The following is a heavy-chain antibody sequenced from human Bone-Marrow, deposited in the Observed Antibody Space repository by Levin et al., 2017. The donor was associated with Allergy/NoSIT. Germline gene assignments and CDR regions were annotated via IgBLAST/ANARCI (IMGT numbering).Heavy chain of an antibody. CDR3: AKDFQYYYDSSCPGPFDY. CDR2: ISWNSGSI. Sequence: GGSLRLSCAASGFTFDDYAMHWVRQAPGKGLEWVSGISWNSGSIGYADSVKGRFTISRDNAKNSLYLQMNSLRAEDTALYYCAKDFQYYYDSSCPGPFDYWGQGTLVTVSS. D-gene: IGHD3-22*01. CDR1: GFTFDDYA. V-gene: IGHV3-9*01. J-gene: IGHJ4*02.